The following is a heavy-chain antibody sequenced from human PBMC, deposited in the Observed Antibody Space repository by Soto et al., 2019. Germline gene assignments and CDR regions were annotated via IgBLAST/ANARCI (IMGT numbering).Heavy chain of an antibody. CDR1: GFTFSGYT. Sequence: EVQLVESGGGLVKPGGSLRLSCAAFGFTFSGYTMNWVRQAPGKGLEWVSSISSSSSYIYYADSVKGRFTISRDNAKTSLYLQMNSLRAEDTAVYYCARDRGGDLKASDIWGQGTMVTVSS. CDR3: ARDRGGDLKASDI. V-gene: IGHV3-21*01. CDR2: ISSSSSYI. J-gene: IGHJ3*02. D-gene: IGHD3-16*01.